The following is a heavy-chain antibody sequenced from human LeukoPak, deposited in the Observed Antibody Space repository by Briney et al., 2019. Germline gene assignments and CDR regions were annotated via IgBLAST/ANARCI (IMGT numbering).Heavy chain of an antibody. J-gene: IGHJ4*02. CDR1: GYTFTSYG. CDR2: ISAYNGNT. CDR3: ARETTLAYYDRRTHFDY. D-gene: IGHD3-22*01. Sequence: GASVKASCKASGYTFTSYGISWVRQAPGQGLEWMGWISAYNGNTNYAQKLQGRVTMTTDTSTSTAYMELRSLRSDDTAVYYCARETTLAYYDRRTHFDYWGQGTLVTVSS. V-gene: IGHV1-18*01.